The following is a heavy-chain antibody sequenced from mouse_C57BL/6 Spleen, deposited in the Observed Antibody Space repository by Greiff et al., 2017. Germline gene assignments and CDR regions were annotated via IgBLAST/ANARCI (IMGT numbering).Heavy chain of an antibody. J-gene: IGHJ3*01. CDR1: GFTFSSYA. V-gene: IGHV5-4*01. CDR2: ISDGGSYT. Sequence: VQLVESGGGLVKPGGSLKLSCAASGFTFSSYAMSWVRQTPEKRLKWVATISDGGSYTYYPDNVKGRFTISRDNAKNNLYLQMSHLKSEDTAMYYCARAELGRGWFAYWGQGTLVTVSA. CDR3: ARAELGRGWFAY. D-gene: IGHD4-1*01.